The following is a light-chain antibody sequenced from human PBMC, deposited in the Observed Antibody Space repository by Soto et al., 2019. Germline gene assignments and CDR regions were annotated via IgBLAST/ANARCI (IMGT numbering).Light chain of an antibody. CDR3: QQYNNWPLYT. Sequence: EIVMTQSPATLSVSPGERATLSCRASQSVSSNLAWYQQKPGQAPRLLIYGASTRATCIPARFSGSGSGTEFTLTIRSLQSEDFAVYYCQQYNNWPLYTFGQGTKLEIK. V-gene: IGKV3-15*01. CDR1: QSVSSN. J-gene: IGKJ2*01. CDR2: GAS.